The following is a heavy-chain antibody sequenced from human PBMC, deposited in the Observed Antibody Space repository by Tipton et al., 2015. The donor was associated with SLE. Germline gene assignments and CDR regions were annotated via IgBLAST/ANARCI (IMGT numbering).Heavy chain of an antibody. D-gene: IGHD2-8*02. CDR3: ARECSGTGCLDY. Sequence: QLVQSGAEVKKPGASVKVSCKASGDTFSNYDVNWVRQAPGQGLEWKAWISAYNGNTKYAQKFQGRVTVTTDASTSTCYMALRSPRSDDTAIYYCARECSGTGCLDYWGQGTLVTVSS. CDR1: GDTFSNYD. CDR2: ISAYNGNT. V-gene: IGHV1-18*01. J-gene: IGHJ4*02.